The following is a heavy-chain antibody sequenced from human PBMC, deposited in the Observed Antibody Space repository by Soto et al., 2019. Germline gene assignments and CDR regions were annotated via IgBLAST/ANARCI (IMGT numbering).Heavy chain of an antibody. V-gene: IGHV3-23*01. D-gene: IGHD3-16*01. CDR2: SSGSAGTT. Sequence: EVQLLESGGGLVQPGGSLRLSCAASGFSFSNYAVSWVRQAPGKGLEWVSCSSGSAGTTYYADAVKGRVTISRDRFKNTLYLQMNSLRAEDTAIYYCTRQGGLSREPFDYWGQGTLVTVSS. CDR3: TRQGGLSREPFDY. J-gene: IGHJ4*02. CDR1: GFSFSNYA.